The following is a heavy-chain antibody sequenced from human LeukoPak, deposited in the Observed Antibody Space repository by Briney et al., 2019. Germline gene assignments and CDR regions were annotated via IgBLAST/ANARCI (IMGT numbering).Heavy chain of an antibody. V-gene: IGHV3-23*01. CDR2: IDGSGGST. CDR1: GFTFSSYA. CDR3: AELGITMIGGV. Sequence: PGGSLRLSCAASGFTFSSYAMSWVRQAPGKGLEWVSTIDGSGGSTYYADSVKGRFTISRDSSKNTLYLQMNSLRAEDTAVYYCAELGITMIGGVWGKGTTVTISS. J-gene: IGHJ6*04. D-gene: IGHD3-10*02.